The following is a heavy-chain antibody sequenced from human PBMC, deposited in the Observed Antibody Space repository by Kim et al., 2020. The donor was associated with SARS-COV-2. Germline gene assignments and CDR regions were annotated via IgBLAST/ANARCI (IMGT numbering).Heavy chain of an antibody. Sequence: GSLRLSCAASGFTFSSYAMHWVRQAPGKGLEWVAVISYDGSNKYYADSVKGRFTISRDNSKNTLYLQMNSLRAEDTAVYYCARDGGMATSLGLDYWGQG. CDR3: ARDGGMATSLGLDY. CDR1: GFTFSSYA. CDR2: ISYDGSNK. J-gene: IGHJ4*02. V-gene: IGHV3-30*04. D-gene: IGHD5-12*01.